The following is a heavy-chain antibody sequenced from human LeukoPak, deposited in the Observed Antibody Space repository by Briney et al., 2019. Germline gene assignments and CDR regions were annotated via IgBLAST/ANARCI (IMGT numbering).Heavy chain of an antibody. Sequence: PSETLSLTCAVYGGSFSGYYWSWIRQPPGKGLEWIGEINHSGSTNYNPSLKSRVTISVDTSKNQFSLKLSSVTAADTAVYYCASRRWLQRKFDYWGQGTLVTVSS. D-gene: IGHD5-24*01. CDR1: GGSFSGYY. V-gene: IGHV4-34*01. CDR2: INHSGST. CDR3: ASRRWLQRKFDY. J-gene: IGHJ4*02.